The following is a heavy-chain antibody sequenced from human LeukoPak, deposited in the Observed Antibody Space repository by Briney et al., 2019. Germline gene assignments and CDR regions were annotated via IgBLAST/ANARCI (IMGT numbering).Heavy chain of an antibody. D-gene: IGHD6-13*01. CDR2: IKSNTDGRTT. J-gene: IGHJ6*04. V-gene: IGHV3-15*01. Sequence: GGSLRLSCAASGFTFSNDWMHWVRQAPGKGLEWVGRIKSNTDGRTTEYAAPVKGRFTISRDDSRNTLYLQMHSLKTEDTAVYYGTTALAAAGTDPTPTTYYYYGMDVWGKGTTVTVSS. CDR3: TTALAAAGTDPTPTTYYYYGMDV. CDR1: GFTFSNDW.